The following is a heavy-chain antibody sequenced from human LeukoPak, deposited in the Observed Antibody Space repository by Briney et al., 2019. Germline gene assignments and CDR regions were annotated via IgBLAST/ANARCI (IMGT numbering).Heavy chain of an antibody. J-gene: IGHJ4*02. D-gene: IGHD4-11*01. V-gene: IGHV4-61*01. CDR2: IYYSGTT. CDR3: ARDRVRGDSNPYFDY. Sequence: SETLSLTCTVSGGSVSSGTYYWSWIRQPPGKDREWIGYIYYSGTTNYNPSLKSRVTISVDTSKNQFSLKLSSVTAADTAVYYCARDRVRGDSNPYFDYWGQGTLVTVSS. CDR1: GGSVSSGTYY.